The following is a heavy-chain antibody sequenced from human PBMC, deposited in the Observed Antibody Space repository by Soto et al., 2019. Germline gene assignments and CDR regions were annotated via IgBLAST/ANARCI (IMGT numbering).Heavy chain of an antibody. CDR3: TRALLKSLDY. V-gene: IGHV4-4*02. D-gene: IGHD3-9*01. J-gene: IGHJ4*02. Sequence: QVQLQESGPGLVKPSETLSLTCAVSGASISTTYWWSWVRQSPGKGLEWIGEIHYSGTTNYNPSLKCRVTISLDKSKNQFSLNLNSVTAADTAMYYCTRALLKSLDYWGQGTLVTVSS. CDR2: IHYSGTT. CDR1: GASISTTYW.